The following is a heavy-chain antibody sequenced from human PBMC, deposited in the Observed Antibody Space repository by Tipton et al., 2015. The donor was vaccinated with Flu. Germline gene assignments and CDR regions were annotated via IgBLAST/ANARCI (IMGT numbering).Heavy chain of an antibody. CDR1: GGSFTGYY. Sequence: GLVKPSETLSLTCAIYGGSFTGYYWSWIRQPPGKGLEWIGEINHSRTTNYNPSLESRVTISADTSKKQFSLKVTSVTAADTAVYYCATKFASWGVWEPREYWGQGTLVSVSS. CDR2: INHSRTT. CDR3: ATKFASWGVWEPREY. D-gene: IGHD3-10*01. V-gene: IGHV4-34*01. J-gene: IGHJ4*02.